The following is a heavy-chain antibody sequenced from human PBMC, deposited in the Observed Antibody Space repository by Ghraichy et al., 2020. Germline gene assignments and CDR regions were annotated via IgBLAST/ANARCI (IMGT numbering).Heavy chain of an antibody. Sequence: SETLSLTCTVSGGSISSSSYYWGWIRQPPGKGLEWIGSIYYSGSTYYNPSLKSRVTISVDTSKNQFSLKLSSVTAADTAVYYCARLVGSSGWGYWGQGTLVTVSS. J-gene: IGHJ4*02. V-gene: IGHV4-39*01. CDR1: GGSISSSSYY. CDR3: ARLVGSSGWGY. D-gene: IGHD6-19*01. CDR2: IYYSGST.